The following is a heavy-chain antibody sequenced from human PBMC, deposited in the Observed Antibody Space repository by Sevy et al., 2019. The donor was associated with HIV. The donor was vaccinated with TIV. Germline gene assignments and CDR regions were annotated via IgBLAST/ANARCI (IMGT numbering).Heavy chain of an antibody. Sequence: GGSLRLSCTASGFTFSNYAMHWVRQAPGKGLEGVAFTSYNGRNKYYADSVKGRFTISRDNSKNTLSLQMNSLRAEDTAVYYCARESKDAFDIWGQGTMVTVSS. J-gene: IGHJ3*02. CDR1: GFTFSNYA. CDR3: ARESKDAFDI. CDR2: TSYNGRNK. V-gene: IGHV3-30-3*01.